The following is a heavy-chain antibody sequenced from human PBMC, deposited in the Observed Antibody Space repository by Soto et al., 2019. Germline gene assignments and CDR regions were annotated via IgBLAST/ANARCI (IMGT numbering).Heavy chain of an antibody. CDR1: GYTFTSYA. V-gene: IGHV1-3*01. J-gene: IGHJ4*02. CDR3: AGGRGYYYWDDY. CDR2: INAGNGNT. Sequence: ASVKVSCKASGYTFTSYAMHWVRQAPGQRLEWMGWINAGNGNTKYSQKYQGRVTITRDTSASTAYMELSSLRSEDTAVYYCAGGRGYYYWDDYWGQGTLVTVS. D-gene: IGHD3-22*01.